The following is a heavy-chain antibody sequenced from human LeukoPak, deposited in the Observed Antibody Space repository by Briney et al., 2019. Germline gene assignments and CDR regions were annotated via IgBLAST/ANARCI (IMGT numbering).Heavy chain of an antibody. Sequence: PSETLSLTCAVYGGSFSGYYWSWIRQPPGKGLEWIGEINHSGSTNYNPSLKSRVTISVDTSKNQFSLKLSSVTAADTAVYYCARGPSPGRWFDPWGQGTLVTVSS. V-gene: IGHV4-34*01. CDR1: GGSFSGYY. J-gene: IGHJ5*02. CDR2: INHSGST. CDR3: ARGPSPGRWFDP.